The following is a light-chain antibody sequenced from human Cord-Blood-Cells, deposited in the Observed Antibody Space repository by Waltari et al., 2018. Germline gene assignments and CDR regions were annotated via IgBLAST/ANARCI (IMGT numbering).Light chain of an antibody. Sequence: DIQMTQSPSPLSASVGDRVTITGQASQDISNYLNWYQEKPGKTPKLLIYDASNLETGVPSRFSGSGSGTDFTFTISSLQPEDIATYYCQQYDNHPLTFGGGTKVEIK. J-gene: IGKJ4*01. CDR2: DAS. CDR3: QQYDNHPLT. CDR1: QDISNY. V-gene: IGKV1-33*01.